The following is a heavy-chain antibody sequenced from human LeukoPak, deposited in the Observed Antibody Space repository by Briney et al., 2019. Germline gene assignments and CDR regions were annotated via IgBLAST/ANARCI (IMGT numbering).Heavy chain of an antibody. Sequence: SETLSLTCSVSGGSISSSYWSWIRQAPGKGPEWIGYIFYTGSNDYSPSLKSRVTISVDTSKNQFSLRVNSVTAADTAVYYCTRAIYSRAWYASDIWGQGTVVTVSA. CDR1: GGSISSSY. V-gene: IGHV4-59*01. J-gene: IGHJ3*02. CDR3: TRAIYSRAWYASDI. D-gene: IGHD6-19*01. CDR2: IFYTGSN.